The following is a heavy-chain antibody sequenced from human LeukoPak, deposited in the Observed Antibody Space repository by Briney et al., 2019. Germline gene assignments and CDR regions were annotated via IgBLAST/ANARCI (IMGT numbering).Heavy chain of an antibody. D-gene: IGHD3-16*01. V-gene: IGHV4-59*01. CDR2: FDYTGST. J-gene: IGHJ4*02. CDR3: ASGWGYFDQ. Sequence: PSETLSLTCTVSGGSITNKYWNWIRQPPGKGLEWIGYFDYTGSTNLNPSLKSRLTVSGDTSTNQFSLKLNSVIAADTAVYYCASGWGYFDQWGQGILVTVS. CDR1: GGSITNKY.